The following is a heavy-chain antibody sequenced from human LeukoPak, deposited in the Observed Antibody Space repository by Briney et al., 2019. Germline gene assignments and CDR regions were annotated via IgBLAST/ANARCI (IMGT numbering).Heavy chain of an antibody. J-gene: IGHJ4*02. CDR2: IIPISGTA. D-gene: IGHD4-17*01. CDR3: ARGLNDYGDYWSDY. Sequence: GASVKVSCKASGGTFSSYAISWVRQAPGQGLEWMGRIIPISGTANYAQKFQGRVTITTDESTSTAYMELSSLRSEDTAVYYCARGLNDYGDYWSDYWGQGTLVTVSS. CDR1: GGTFSSYA. V-gene: IGHV1-69*05.